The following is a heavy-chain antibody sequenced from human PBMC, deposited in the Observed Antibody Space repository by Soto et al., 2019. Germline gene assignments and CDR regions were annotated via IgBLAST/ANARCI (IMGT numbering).Heavy chain of an antibody. CDR2: IYYSGST. V-gene: IGHV4-30-4*01. CDR1: GGSISSGDYY. D-gene: IGHD3-22*01. CDR3: ARNIENHSYDSSGFDY. Sequence: QVQLQESGPGLVKTSQTLSLTCTVSGGSISSGDYYWSWIRQPPGKGLEWIGYIYYSGSTYYNPSLKSRVTISVDTSKNQFSLKLSSVTAADTAVYYCARNIENHSYDSSGFDYWGQGTLVTVSS. J-gene: IGHJ4*02.